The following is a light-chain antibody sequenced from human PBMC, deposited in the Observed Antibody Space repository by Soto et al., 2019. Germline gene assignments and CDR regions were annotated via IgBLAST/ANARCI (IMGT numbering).Light chain of an antibody. CDR3: QQYSVYPCT. CDR1: QIISHW. CDR2: KAS. J-gene: IGKJ2*02. V-gene: IGKV1-5*03. Sequence: IPMTQSPSTLSASVGDRVTITCRATQIISHWLAWYQQKPGKAPKLLISKASTLASGVPSRFSGGISGTDFALTITGLQPDDFATYYCQQYSVYPCTFGQGTKLQI.